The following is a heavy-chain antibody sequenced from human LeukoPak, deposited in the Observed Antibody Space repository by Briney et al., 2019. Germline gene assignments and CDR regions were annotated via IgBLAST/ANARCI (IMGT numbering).Heavy chain of an antibody. J-gene: IGHJ6*02. D-gene: IGHD2-2*01. CDR3: ARGYCSSTSCHYYYYGMDV. V-gene: IGHV1-2*02. Sequence: APVKVSCKASGYTFTGYYMHWVRQAPGQGLEWMGWINPNSGGTNYAQKFQGRVTMTRDTSISTAYMELSRLRSDDTAVYYCARGYCSSTSCHYYYYGMDVWGQGTTVTVSS. CDR1: GYTFTGYY. CDR2: INPNSGGT.